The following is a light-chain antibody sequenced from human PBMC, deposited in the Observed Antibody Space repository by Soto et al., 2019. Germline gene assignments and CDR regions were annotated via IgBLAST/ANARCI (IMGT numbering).Light chain of an antibody. CDR2: DVN. J-gene: IGLJ1*01. CDR3: TSYTNSGTYI. V-gene: IGLV2-14*03. Sequence: ALTQPASVSGSPGQSITISCTGTSSDVGSYNFVSWYQHHPGKVPKLIIFDVNNRPSGISNRFSGSKSDNTASLTISGLQAEDEADYYCTSYTNSGTYILGTGTKLTVL. CDR1: SSDVGSYNF.